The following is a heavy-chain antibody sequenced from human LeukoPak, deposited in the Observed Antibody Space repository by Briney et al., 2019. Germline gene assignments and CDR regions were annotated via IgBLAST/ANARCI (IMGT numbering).Heavy chain of an antibody. Sequence: PGGSLRLSCAASGFTFSNYATTWVRQAPGKGLEWVSAISGSGNITYYADSVKGRFTISRDNSKNTLYLQMNSLRAEDTAVYYCAKNWRPDEDGGNSVVTLYYYYGMDVWGQGTTVTVSS. J-gene: IGHJ6*02. CDR3: AKNWRPDEDGGNSVVTLYYYYGMDV. V-gene: IGHV3-23*01. D-gene: IGHD4-23*01. CDR2: ISGSGNIT. CDR1: GFTFSNYA.